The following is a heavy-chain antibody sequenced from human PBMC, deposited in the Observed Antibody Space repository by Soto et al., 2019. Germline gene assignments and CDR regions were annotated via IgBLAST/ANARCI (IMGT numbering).Heavy chain of an antibody. CDR1: GCTFTSHY. V-gene: IGHV1-46*01. CDR3: ATPSGY. J-gene: IGHJ4*02. Sequence: ASLKVSCKASGCTFTSHYMHWVRQAPGQGLEWMGLINPSAGSTSYAQSFQGRVTMTRDTSTSTVFMDLSSLRSEDTAIYYCATPSGYWGQGTLVTVSS. CDR2: INPSAGST. D-gene: IGHD3-10*01.